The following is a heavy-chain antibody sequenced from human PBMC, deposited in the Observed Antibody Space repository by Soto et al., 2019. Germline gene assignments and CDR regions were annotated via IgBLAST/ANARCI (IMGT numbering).Heavy chain of an antibody. J-gene: IGHJ4*02. CDR1: GFTFSTYT. Sequence: GGSLRLSCAASGFTFSTYTLNWVRQAPGKGLVFVSGINSGGSVYADSVKGRFTISRDTAKNTLYLDMNSLRVEDTAVYYCARGHGRLEPVYWGQGALVTVSS. V-gene: IGHV3-74*03. D-gene: IGHD1-1*01. CDR2: INSGGSV. CDR3: ARGHGRLEPVY.